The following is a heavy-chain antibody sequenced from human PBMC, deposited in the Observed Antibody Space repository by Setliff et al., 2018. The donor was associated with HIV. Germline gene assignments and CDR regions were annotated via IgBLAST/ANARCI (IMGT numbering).Heavy chain of an antibody. CDR1: GGSFSGYY. CDR2: INHSGST. J-gene: IGHJ6*03. V-gene: IGHV4-34*01. Sequence: PSETLSLTCAVYGGSFSGYYWSWIRQPPGKGLEWIGEINHSGSTNYNPSLKSRVTISVDTSKNQFSLKLSSVTAADTAVYYCNIYYYYYMDVWGKGTTGTVS. CDR3: NIYYYYYMDV.